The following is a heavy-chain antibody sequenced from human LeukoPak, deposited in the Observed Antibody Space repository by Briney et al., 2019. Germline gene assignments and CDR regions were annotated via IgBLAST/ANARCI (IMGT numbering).Heavy chain of an antibody. CDR3: ARDSKWEPNAFDI. J-gene: IGHJ3*02. Sequence: HWASVKVSCTASGYTFTGYYMHWVRQAPGQGLEWMGWINPNSGGTNYAQKFQGRVTMTRDTSISTAYMELSRLRSDDTAVYYCARDSKWEPNAFDIWGQGTMVTVSS. D-gene: IGHD1-26*01. CDR1: GYTFTGYY. V-gene: IGHV1-2*02. CDR2: INPNSGGT.